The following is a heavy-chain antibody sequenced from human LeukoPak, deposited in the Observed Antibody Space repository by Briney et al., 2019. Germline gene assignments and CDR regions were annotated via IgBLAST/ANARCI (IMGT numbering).Heavy chain of an antibody. CDR1: GYTFTSYG. CDR2: ISAYNGNT. D-gene: IGHD3-10*01. CDR3: ARDHYYGSGSQALNFDY. V-gene: IGHV1-18*01. Sequence: ASVKVSCKASGYTFTSYGISWVRQAPGQGLAWMGWISAYNGNTNYAQKLQGRVTMTTDTSTSTVYMELRSLRSDDTAVYYCARDHYYGSGSQALNFDYWGQGTLVTVSS. J-gene: IGHJ4*02.